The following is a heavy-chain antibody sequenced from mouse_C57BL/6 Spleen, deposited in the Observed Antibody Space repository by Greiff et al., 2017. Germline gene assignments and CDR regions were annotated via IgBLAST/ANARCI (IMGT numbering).Heavy chain of an antibody. CDR1: GYTFTSYW. J-gene: IGHJ3*01. CDR3: ARGYDYDLAWFAY. V-gene: IGHV1-55*01. Sequence: QVQLQQPGAELVKPGASVKMSCKASGYTFTSYWITWVKQRPGQGLEWIGDIYPGSGSTNYNEKFKSKATLTVDTSSSTAYMQLSSLTSEDSAVYYCARGYDYDLAWFAYWGQGTLVTVSA. CDR2: IYPGSGST. D-gene: IGHD2-4*01.